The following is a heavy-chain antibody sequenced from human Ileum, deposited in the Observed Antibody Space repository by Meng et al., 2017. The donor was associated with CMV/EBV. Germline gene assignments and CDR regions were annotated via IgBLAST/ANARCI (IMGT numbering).Heavy chain of an antibody. CDR1: GFTFSGYG. D-gene: IGHD3-3*01. J-gene: IGHJ3*01. CDR3: ARALGLGAGMPNYDAFDL. CDR2: IRDSGANT. Sequence: GESLKISCSASGFTFSGYGMSWVRQAPGKGLEWVSAIRDSGANTYYAGSVTGRFTISRDNSHNTLYLQMHSLRAEDTAVYYCARALGLGAGMPNYDAFDLWGQGTVVTVSS. V-gene: IGHV3-23*01.